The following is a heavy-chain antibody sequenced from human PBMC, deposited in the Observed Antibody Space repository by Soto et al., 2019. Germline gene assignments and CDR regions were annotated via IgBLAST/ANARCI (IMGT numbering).Heavy chain of an antibody. CDR1: GFTFSSYG. CDR2: ISCDGSNK. J-gene: IGHJ4*02. Sequence: QVQLVESGGGVVQPGRSLRLSCAASGFTFSSYGMHWVRQAPGKGLEWVAVISCDGSNKYYADSVKGRFTISRDNSKNTLYLQMNSLRAEDTAVYYCAKVLDSPPAHPWQWWPAGGIDYWGQGTLVTVSS. CDR3: AKVLDSPPAHPWQWWPAGGIDY. V-gene: IGHV3-30*18. D-gene: IGHD2-15*01.